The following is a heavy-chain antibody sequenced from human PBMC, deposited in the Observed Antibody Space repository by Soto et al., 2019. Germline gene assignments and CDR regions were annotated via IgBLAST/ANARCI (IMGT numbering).Heavy chain of an antibody. Sequence: ASVKVSCKASGYNFLTYGLAWVRQAPGQGLEWMGWITVNNGNTIYARKFQGRVTLTADTSTSTAYMELRSLRSDDTAVYYCARQTVVIPGVADYWGHGTLVTVSS. CDR2: ITVNNGNT. CDR3: ARQTVVIPGVADY. J-gene: IGHJ4*01. CDR1: GYNFLTYG. V-gene: IGHV1-18*04. D-gene: IGHD2-2*01.